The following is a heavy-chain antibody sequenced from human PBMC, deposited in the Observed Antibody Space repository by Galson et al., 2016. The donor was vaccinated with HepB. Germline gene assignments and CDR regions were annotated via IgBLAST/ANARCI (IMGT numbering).Heavy chain of an antibody. CDR2: IYDSGSS. J-gene: IGHJ5*01. V-gene: IGHV4-59*08. D-gene: IGHD3-9*01. CDR1: GVSISSYY. Sequence: SETLSLTCTVSGVSISSYYWTWIRQPPGKGLEWIGYIYDSGSSNYNPSLKSRVTISVDASKNQFSLKLTSVTAADTAIFYCARHIHRRYFDWSTPYWFDSWGPGILVTVSS. CDR3: ARHIHRRYFDWSTPYWFDS.